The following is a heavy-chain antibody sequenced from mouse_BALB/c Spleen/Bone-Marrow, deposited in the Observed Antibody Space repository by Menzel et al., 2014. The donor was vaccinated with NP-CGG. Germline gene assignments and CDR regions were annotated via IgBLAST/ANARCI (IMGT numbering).Heavy chain of an antibody. V-gene: IGHV1S81*02. CDR1: GYTFTSYW. CDR2: INPSNGRI. D-gene: IGHD1-1*01. Sequence: QVQLQQSGAELVKPGASVKLSCKASGYTFTSYWMQWVKQRPGQGLEWIGEINPSNGRINYNEKFKSKATLTVDKSSRTAYMQLSSLTSEDSAVYYCARKYYGSSYVWYFDVWGAGTTVTVSS. J-gene: IGHJ1*01. CDR3: ARKYYGSSYVWYFDV.